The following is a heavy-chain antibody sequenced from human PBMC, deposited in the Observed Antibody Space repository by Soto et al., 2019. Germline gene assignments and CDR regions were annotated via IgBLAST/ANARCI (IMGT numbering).Heavy chain of an antibody. CDR1: GGSISSYY. V-gene: IGHV4-59*08. CDR3: VRHLVDDAFDI. Sequence: SETLSLTCTVSGGSISSYYWSWIRQPPGKGLEWIGYMYYGGSTSYNPSLKSRVTISVDTSKNQFSLKLSSVTAADTAVYYCVRHLVDDAFDIWGQGTMVT. J-gene: IGHJ3*02. CDR2: MYYGGST.